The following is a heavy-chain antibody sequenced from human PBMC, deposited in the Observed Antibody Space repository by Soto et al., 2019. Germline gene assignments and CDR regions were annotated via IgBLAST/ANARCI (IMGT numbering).Heavy chain of an antibody. J-gene: IGHJ5*02. CDR1: GFTFSSYS. Sequence: GGSLRLSCAASGFTFSSYSMNWVRQAAGKGLEWVSSISSSSSYIYYADSVKGRFTISRDNSKNSLYLQMKSLRAEDTAVYYWAIDEAHREQLVMYSWFETWVQGTLVTVSS. D-gene: IGHD6-13*01. V-gene: IGHV3-21*01. CDR3: AIDEAHREQLVMYSWFET. CDR2: ISSSSSYI.